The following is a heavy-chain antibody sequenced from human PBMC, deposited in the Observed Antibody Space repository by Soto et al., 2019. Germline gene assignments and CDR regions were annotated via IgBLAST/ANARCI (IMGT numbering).Heavy chain of an antibody. V-gene: IGHV1-46*01. Sequence: GASVKVSCKASGYTFTSYYMHWVRQAPGQGLEWMGIINPSGGSTSYAQKFQGRVTMTRDTSTSTVYMELSSLRSEDTAVYYCARRIVVVPAAPLGMDVWGQGTTVTVSS. CDR2: INPSGGST. J-gene: IGHJ6*02. CDR3: ARRIVVVPAAPLGMDV. CDR1: GYTFTSYY. D-gene: IGHD2-2*01.